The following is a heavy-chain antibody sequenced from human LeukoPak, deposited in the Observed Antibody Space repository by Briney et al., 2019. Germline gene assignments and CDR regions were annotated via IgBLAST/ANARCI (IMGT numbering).Heavy chain of an antibody. J-gene: IGHJ4*02. CDR3: VEGGAPSYYDGSGDAYFDY. CDR1: GFTFSSYA. D-gene: IGHD3-22*01. CDR2: ISGSGART. Sequence: GGSLRLSCAASGFTFSSYAMSWVRQAPGKGLEWVSVISGSGARTSYADSVKGRFTVSRDNSKNTLYLQMNSLRAEDTAVYFCVEGGAPSYYDGSGDAYFDYWGQGTLVTVSS. V-gene: IGHV3-23*01.